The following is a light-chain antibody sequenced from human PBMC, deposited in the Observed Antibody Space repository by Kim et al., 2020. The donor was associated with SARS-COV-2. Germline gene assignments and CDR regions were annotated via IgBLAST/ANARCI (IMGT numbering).Light chain of an antibody. J-gene: IGLJ1*01. CDR2: EIT. CDR3: PSHADDNYL. V-gene: IGLV2-8*01. CDR1: STAFATYNY. Sequence: QSALTQPPSASGSPGQSVTISCSGTSTAFATYNYVSWYQQHPGKAPKLIIYEITKRPSGVPDRFSGSKSGDTASLTVSGLQPEDEADYYCPSHADDNYLFGTGTRVTVL.